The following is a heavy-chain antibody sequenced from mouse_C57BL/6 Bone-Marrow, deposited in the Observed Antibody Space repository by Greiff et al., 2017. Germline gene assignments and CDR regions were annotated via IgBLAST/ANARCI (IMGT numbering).Heavy chain of an antibody. Sequence: EVQRVESGPVLVKPGASVKMSCKASGYTFTDYYMNWVKQSHGKSLEWIGVINPYNGGTSYNQKFKGKATLTVDKSSSTAYMELNSLTSEDSAVYYCARPLLRYPFYAMDYWGQGTSVTVSS. V-gene: IGHV1-19*01. CDR3: ARPLLRYPFYAMDY. CDR1: GYTFTDYY. J-gene: IGHJ4*01. CDR2: INPYNGGT. D-gene: IGHD1-1*01.